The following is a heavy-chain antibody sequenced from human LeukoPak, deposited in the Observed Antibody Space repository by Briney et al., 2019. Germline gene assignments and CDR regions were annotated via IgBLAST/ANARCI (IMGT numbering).Heavy chain of an antibody. J-gene: IGHJ4*02. Sequence: GTFLRLSCVASGFIFSRYDMHWVRQAPGKGLEWVALIWHDGSKTHYADSVKGRFTIPRDDSKSTLYVQMNSLRVEDTAVYYCARDPATVTSHFDYWGQGALSPSPQ. CDR3: ARDPATVTSHFDY. V-gene: IGHV3-33*01. CDR2: IWHDGSKT. CDR1: GFIFSRYD. D-gene: IGHD4-17*01.